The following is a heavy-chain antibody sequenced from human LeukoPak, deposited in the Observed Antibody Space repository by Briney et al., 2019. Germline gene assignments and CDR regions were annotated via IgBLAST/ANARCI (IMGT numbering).Heavy chain of an antibody. V-gene: IGHV1-18*04. CDR1: GYTFTGYY. CDR2: ISAYNGNT. Sequence: ASVKVSCKASGYTFTGYYMHWVRQAPGQGLEWMGWISAYNGNTNYAQKLQGRVTMTTDTSTSTAYMELRSLRSDDTAVYYCARSGITMIVAGYYYMDVWGKGTTVTVSS. CDR3: ARSGITMIVAGYYYMDV. J-gene: IGHJ6*03. D-gene: IGHD3-22*01.